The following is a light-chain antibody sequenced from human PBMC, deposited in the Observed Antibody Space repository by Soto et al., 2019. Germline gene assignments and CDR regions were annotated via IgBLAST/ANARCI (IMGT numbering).Light chain of an antibody. Sequence: AIQMTQSPSSLSASVGDRVTITCRASQGIKNDLAWYQQKPGKAPKLLIYAASSLQSGVPSRFSGSGSGTEFALNISSLQPEDFAAYYCLQDYNYKYNFDQETKMEIK. J-gene: IGKJ2*01. CDR3: LQDYNYKYN. V-gene: IGKV1-6*01. CDR2: AAS. CDR1: QGIKND.